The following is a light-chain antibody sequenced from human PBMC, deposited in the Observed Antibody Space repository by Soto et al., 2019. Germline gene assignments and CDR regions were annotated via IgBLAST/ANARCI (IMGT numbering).Light chain of an antibody. J-gene: IGKJ1*01. CDR3: HQYGSSRT. CDR2: GAS. V-gene: IGKV3-20*01. CDR1: QSVNSNY. Sequence: EVVLTQSPGTLSLSPGEGATLSCRASQSVNSNYLAWFQQKPGQAPRLLIYGASSRATGVPDRFSGSGSGTDFTLTISRLEPEDFAVYYCHQYGSSRTFGQGTKVDSK.